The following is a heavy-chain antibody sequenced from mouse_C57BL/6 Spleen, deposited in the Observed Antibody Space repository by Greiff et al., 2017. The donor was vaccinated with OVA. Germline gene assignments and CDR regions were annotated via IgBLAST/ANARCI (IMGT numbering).Heavy chain of an antibody. D-gene: IGHD2-2*01. CDR1: GFNFTDYY. CDR2: IDPEDGDT. Sequence: VQLQQSGAELVKPGASVKLSCTASGFNFTDYYMHWVKQRTEQGLEWIGRIDPEDGDTNYAPKFQGKATLTADTSSNTAYLQLRSLTSEDTAVYYCASGYDGDYYFDDWGQGTTLTVSS. CDR3: ASGYDGDYYFDD. J-gene: IGHJ2*01. V-gene: IGHV14-2*01.